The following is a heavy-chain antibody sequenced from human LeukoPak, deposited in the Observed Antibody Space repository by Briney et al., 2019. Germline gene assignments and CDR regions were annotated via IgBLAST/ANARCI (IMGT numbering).Heavy chain of an antibody. CDR1: GGSISSPY. CDR3: ARVSWFPGTSYYYIDV. D-gene: IGHD1-1*01. V-gene: IGHV4-59*11. J-gene: IGHJ6*03. CDR2: IHYSGSP. Sequence: SETLSLTCTVYGGSISSPYWSWIRQPPGKGLVWLGYIHYSGSPNYNPSLKSRVTISVDTSKNQFSLKLSSVTAADTAVYYCARVSWFPGTSYYYIDVWDKGTTVTVSS.